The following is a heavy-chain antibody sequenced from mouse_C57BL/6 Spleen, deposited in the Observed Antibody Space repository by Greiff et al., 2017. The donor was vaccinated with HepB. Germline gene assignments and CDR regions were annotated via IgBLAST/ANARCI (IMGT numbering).Heavy chain of an antibody. CDR2: ISSGGDYI. V-gene: IGHV5S21*01. D-gene: IGHD1-1*01. Sequence: EVHLVESGEGLVKPGGSLKLSCAASGFTFSSYAMSWVRQTPEKRLEWVAYISSGGDYIYYADTVKGRFTISRDNARNTLYLQMSSLKSEDTAMYYCARDGYYGSSYGYYFDYWGQGTTLTVSS. CDR1: GFTFSSYA. J-gene: IGHJ2*01. CDR3: ARDGYYGSSYGYYFDY.